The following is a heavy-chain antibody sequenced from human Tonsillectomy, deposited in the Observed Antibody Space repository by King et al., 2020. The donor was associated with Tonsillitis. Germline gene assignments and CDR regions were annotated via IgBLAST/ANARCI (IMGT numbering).Heavy chain of an antibody. J-gene: IGHJ6*02. Sequence: TPGKGLEWVSGISWNSGNVGYADSVKGRFTISRDNAKSSLYLEMNSMRAEDTPLYYCAKAKDSRGSYDGMDVWGQGTTFTV. CDR2: ISWNSGNV. CDR3: AKAKDSRGSYDGMDV. D-gene: IGHD6-19*01. V-gene: IGHV3-9*01.